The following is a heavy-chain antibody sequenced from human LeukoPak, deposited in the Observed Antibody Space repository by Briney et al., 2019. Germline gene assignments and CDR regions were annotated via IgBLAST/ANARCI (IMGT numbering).Heavy chain of an antibody. CDR1: GFTFISSA. D-gene: IGHD5-18*01. CDR2: IVIGSGNT. V-gene: IGHV1-58*01. J-gene: IGHJ6*03. Sequence: ASVKVSCKASGFTFISSAVQWVRQARGQRLEWIGWIVIGSGNTNYAQKFQERVTITRDMSTTTAYMELSSLRSEDTAVYYCAALPGYSYRLDYYYMDVWGKGTTVTVSS. CDR3: AALPGYSYRLDYYYMDV.